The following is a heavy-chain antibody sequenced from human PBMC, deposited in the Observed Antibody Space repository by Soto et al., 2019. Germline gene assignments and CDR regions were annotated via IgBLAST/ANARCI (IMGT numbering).Heavy chain of an antibody. J-gene: IGHJ4*02. V-gene: IGHV4-30-4*01. CDR3: DRDYYASGSPFY. CDR1: GGSIGSGDYY. Sequence: SETLSLTCTVSGGSIGSGDYYWGWIRQPPGKGLEWVGYISYIGSTYYNPSLQSRVTMSVDTSKNQFSLKLSSVTAADTAVYYCDRDYYASGSPFYWGQGTLVTVSS. D-gene: IGHD3-10*01. CDR2: ISYIGST.